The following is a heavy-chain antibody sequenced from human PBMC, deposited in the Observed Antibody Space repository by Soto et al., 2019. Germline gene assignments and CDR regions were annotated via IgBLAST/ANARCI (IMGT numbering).Heavy chain of an antibody. CDR3: ARGYDFWSGYWRPPNY. CDR1: GFTFSSYW. J-gene: IGHJ4*02. D-gene: IGHD3-3*01. Sequence: GGSLRLSCAASGFTFSSYWMHWVRQAPGKGLVWVSRINSDGSSTSYADSVKGRFTISRDNAKNTLYLQMNSLRAEDTAVYYCARGYDFWSGYWRPPNYWGQGTLVTVSS. V-gene: IGHV3-74*01. CDR2: INSDGSST.